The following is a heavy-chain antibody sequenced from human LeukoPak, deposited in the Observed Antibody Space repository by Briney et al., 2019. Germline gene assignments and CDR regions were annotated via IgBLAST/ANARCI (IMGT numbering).Heavy chain of an antibody. Sequence: ASVKVSCKASGYTFTSYGTSWVRQAPGQGLEWMGWISAYNGNTNYAQKLQGRVTMTTDTSTSTAYMELRSLRSDDTAVYYCASLQTDSGSYSGMYYFDYWGQGTLVTVSS. J-gene: IGHJ4*02. CDR3: ASLQTDSGSYSGMYYFDY. CDR1: GYTFTSYG. V-gene: IGHV1-18*04. CDR2: ISAYNGNT. D-gene: IGHD1-26*01.